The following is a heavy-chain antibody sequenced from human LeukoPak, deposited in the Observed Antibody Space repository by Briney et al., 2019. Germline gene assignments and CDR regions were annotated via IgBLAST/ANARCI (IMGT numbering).Heavy chain of an antibody. J-gene: IGHJ4*02. V-gene: IGHV4-59*08. Sequence: SETLSLTCTVSGGSISNYYWNWIRQPPGKGLEWIGYITGSIYFSGSTNYDPSLKSRVTISVDTTKNQFSLKLTSVTAADTAVYFCVRHFHGSGYVVDFWGQGTLVTVSS. CDR3: VRHFHGSGYVVDF. CDR2: ITGSIYFSGST. D-gene: IGHD6-13*01. CDR1: GGSISNYY.